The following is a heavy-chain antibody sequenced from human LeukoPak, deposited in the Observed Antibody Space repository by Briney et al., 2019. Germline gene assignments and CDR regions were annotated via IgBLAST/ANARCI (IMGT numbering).Heavy chain of an antibody. J-gene: IGHJ6*02. CDR3: AGKDYSSTSCYNYYYYYGMDV. CDR2: IYTSGST. Sequence: SETLSLTCTVSGGSISSYYWSWIRQPAGKGLEWIGRIYTSGSTNYNPSLKSRVTMSVDTSKNQFSLKLSSVTAADTAVYYCAGKDYSSTSCYNYYYYYGMDVWGQGTTVTVSS. D-gene: IGHD2-2*01. CDR1: GGSISSYY. V-gene: IGHV4-4*07.